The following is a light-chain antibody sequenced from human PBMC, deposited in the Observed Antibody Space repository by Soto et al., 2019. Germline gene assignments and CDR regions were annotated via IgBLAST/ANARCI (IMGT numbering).Light chain of an antibody. J-gene: IGKJ3*01. Sequence: EIVLTQSPATLSLSPGERATLSCRASQSVSSYLAWYQQKPGQAPRLLIYDASNRATGIPARFSGSGSGTDFTLTISSLEPEDFAGYYCQQRSNWPPGATFVPGTKGDIK. CDR1: QSVSSY. V-gene: IGKV3-11*01. CDR3: QQRSNWPPGAT. CDR2: DAS.